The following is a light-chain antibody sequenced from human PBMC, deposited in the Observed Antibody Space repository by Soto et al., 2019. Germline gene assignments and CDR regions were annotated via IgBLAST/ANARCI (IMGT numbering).Light chain of an antibody. CDR3: QQYNSYSPWT. Sequence: ITQSPSSLSASVGDRNTITCRASRDIGSDLSWYQQKPGKAPTLLIYAASNLQSGVPSRFSGSGSGTEFTLTISSLQPDDFATYYCQQYNSYSPWTFGQGTKVDI. CDR1: RDIGSD. CDR2: AAS. V-gene: IGKV1-17*01. J-gene: IGKJ1*01.